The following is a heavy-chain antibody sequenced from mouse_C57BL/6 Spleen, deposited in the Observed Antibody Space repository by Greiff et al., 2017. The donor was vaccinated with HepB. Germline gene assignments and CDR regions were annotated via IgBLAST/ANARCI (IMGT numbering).Heavy chain of an antibody. CDR3: ARSRIYDGSYAMDY. V-gene: IGHV1-52*01. J-gene: IGHJ4*01. CDR1: GYTFTSYW. D-gene: IGHD2-3*01. CDR2: IDPSDSET. Sequence: QVQLQQPGAELVRPGSSVKLSCKASGYTFTSYWMHWVKQRPIQGLEWIGNIDPSDSETHYNQKFKDKATLTVDKSSSTAYMQLSSLTSEDSAVYYCARSRIYDGSYAMDYWGQGTSVTVSS.